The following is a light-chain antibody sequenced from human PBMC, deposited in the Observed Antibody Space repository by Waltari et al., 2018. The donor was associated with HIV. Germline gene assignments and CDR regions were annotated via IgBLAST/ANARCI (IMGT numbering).Light chain of an antibody. J-gene: IGLJ3*02. CDR3: VLYMGSGIWV. Sequence: QTVVTQEPSFSVSPGGTVTLTCGLSSGSVSTSYYPSWYQPTPGQAPRTLIYSPNTRSSGVPDRFSGSILGNKAALTITGAQADDESDYYCVLYMGSGIWVFGGGTKLTVL. CDR1: SGSVSTSYY. V-gene: IGLV8-61*01. CDR2: SPN.